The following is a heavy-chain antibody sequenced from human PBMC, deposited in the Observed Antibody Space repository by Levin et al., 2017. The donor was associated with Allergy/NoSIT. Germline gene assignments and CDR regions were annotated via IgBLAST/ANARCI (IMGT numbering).Heavy chain of an antibody. V-gene: IGHV1-2*02. CDR1: GYTFTGYY. Sequence: ASVKVSCKASGYTFTGYYMHWVRQAPGQGLEWMGWINPNSGGTNYAQKFQGRVTMTRDTSISTAYMELSRLRSDDTAVYYCARDLPAQDIVVVPAAMRDTWGDNWFDPWGQGTLVTVSS. CDR3: ARDLPAQDIVVVPAAMRDTWGDNWFDP. J-gene: IGHJ5*02. CDR2: INPNSGGT. D-gene: IGHD2-2*01.